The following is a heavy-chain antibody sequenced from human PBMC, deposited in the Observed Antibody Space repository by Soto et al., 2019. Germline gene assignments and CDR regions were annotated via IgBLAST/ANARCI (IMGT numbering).Heavy chain of an antibody. D-gene: IGHD2-15*01. CDR2: INPNSGGT. CDR1: GYTFTGYY. CDR3: ARGHRVVAATFGMGWFDP. J-gene: IGHJ5*02. Sequence: PWKTSCQASGYTFTGYYIHWVRQAPGQGLEWMGWINPNSGGTNYAQKFQGWVTMTRDTSISTAYMELSRLRSDDTAVYYCARGHRVVAATFGMGWFDPWGQGTLVTVSS. V-gene: IGHV1-2*04.